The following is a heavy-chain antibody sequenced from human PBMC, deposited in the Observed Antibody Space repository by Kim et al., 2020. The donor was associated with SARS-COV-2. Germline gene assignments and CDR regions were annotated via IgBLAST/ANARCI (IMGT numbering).Heavy chain of an antibody. CDR1: GFTFSSYA. Sequence: GGSLRLSCAASGFTFSSYAMDWVRQAPGKGLEWVSAISSSGGTTYYTDSVKGRFTISRDNSKNTLYLQMNNLRAEDTAVYYCAGRGGSGWWGQGTLVTVSS. CDR3: AGRGGSGW. CDR2: ISSSGGTT. D-gene: IGHD6-19*01. V-gene: IGHV3-23*01. J-gene: IGHJ4*02.